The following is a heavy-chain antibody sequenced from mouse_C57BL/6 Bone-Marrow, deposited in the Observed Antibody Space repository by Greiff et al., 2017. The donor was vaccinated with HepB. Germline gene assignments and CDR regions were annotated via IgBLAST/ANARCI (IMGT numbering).Heavy chain of an antibody. V-gene: IGHV1-55*01. D-gene: IGHD2-3*01. CDR2: IYPGSGST. CDR3: VRWGYDPWGAYYFDY. Sequence: QVHVKQSGAELVKPGASVKMSCKASGYTFTSYWITWVKQRPGQGLEWIGDIYPGSGSTNYNEKFKSKATLTVDTSSSTAYMQLSSLTSEDSAVYYCVRWGYDPWGAYYFDYWGQGTTLTVSS. CDR1: GYTFTSYW. J-gene: IGHJ2*01.